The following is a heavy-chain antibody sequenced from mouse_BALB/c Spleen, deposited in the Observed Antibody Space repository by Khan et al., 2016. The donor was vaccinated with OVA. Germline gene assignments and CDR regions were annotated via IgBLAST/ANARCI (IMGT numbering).Heavy chain of an antibody. D-gene: IGHD1-1*01. J-gene: IGHJ3*01. CDR1: GYTFTNYW. CDR3: VNHGSSAAWFTY. V-gene: IGHV1-7*01. Sequence: QVQLKQSGAELAKPGASVKMSCKASGYTFTNYWMHWVKQRPGQGLEWIGYINPSTGYTEYNQKFKDKATLTADKSSSTAYMKLSSLTSGDSAVFYCVNHGSSAAWFTYWGQGTLVTVSA. CDR2: INPSTGYT.